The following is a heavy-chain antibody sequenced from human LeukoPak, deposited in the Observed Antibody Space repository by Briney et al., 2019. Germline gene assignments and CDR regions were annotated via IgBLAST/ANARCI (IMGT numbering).Heavy chain of an antibody. CDR3: ARHRGSYSYDY. V-gene: IGHV5-51*01. CDR1: GYSFTSYW. J-gene: IGHJ4*02. Sequence: GESLKISCKSSGYSFTSYWIVWVRQMPGKGPEWMGIIYPGDSDIRYSPSFRGQVTISTDKSTSTAYLQWSSLKASDTAMYYCARHRGSYSYDYWGQGTLVTVSS. D-gene: IGHD1-26*01. CDR2: IYPGDSDI.